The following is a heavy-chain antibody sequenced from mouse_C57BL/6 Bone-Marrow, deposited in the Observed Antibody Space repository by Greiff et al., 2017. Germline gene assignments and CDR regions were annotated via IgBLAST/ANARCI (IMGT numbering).Heavy chain of an antibody. CDR1: GFNIKDDY. CDR2: LDPENGDT. CDR3: TTWGWLLYYFDY. V-gene: IGHV14-4*01. Sequence: EVQLQQSGAELVRPGASVKLSCTASGFNIKDDYMHWLKQRPEQGLEWIGWLDPENGDTEYASKFQGKATITADTSSNTAYLQLSSLTSEDTAVYYCTTWGWLLYYFDYWGQGTTLTVSS. D-gene: IGHD2-3*01. J-gene: IGHJ2*01.